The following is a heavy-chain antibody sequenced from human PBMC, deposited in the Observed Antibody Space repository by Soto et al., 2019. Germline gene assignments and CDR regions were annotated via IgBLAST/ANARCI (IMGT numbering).Heavy chain of an antibody. CDR1: GFTFSSYA. Sequence: GGSLRLSCAASGFTFSSYAMSWVRQAPGKGLEWVSAISGSGGSTYYADSVKGRFTISRDNSKNTLYLQMNSLRAEDTAVYYCAKGGACSSTSYPLDYWGQGTLVTVSS. V-gene: IGHV3-23*01. D-gene: IGHD2-2*01. J-gene: IGHJ4*02. CDR3: AKGGACSSTSYPLDY. CDR2: ISGSGGST.